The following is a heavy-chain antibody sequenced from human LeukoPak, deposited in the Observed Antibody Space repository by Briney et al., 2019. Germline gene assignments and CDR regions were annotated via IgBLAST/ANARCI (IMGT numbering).Heavy chain of an antibody. CDR2: ISSNGGYT. CDR3: AGGYCSSTSCSTGYYYYGMDV. V-gene: IGHV3-64*01. Sequence: GGSLRLSCAASGFTFSSYAMHWVRQAPGKGLEYVSAISSNGGYTYYANSVKGRFTISRDNSKNTLYLQVGSLRAEDMAVYYCAGGYCSSTSCSTGYYYYGMDVWGQGTTVTVSS. CDR1: GFTFSSYA. J-gene: IGHJ6*02. D-gene: IGHD2-2*02.